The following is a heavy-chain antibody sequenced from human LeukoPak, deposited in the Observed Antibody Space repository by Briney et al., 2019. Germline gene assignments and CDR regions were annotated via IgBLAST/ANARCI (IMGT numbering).Heavy chain of an antibody. CDR1: GYTFTSYD. Sequence: ASVKVSCKASGYTFTSYDINWVRQAPGQGLEWMGWMNPNSGNTGYAQKFQGRVTMTRNTSISTAYMELSSLRSEDTAVYYCARVGRNYYDSSGYYGWGQGTLVTVSS. J-gene: IGHJ4*02. V-gene: IGHV1-8*01. CDR3: ARVGRNYYDSSGYYG. D-gene: IGHD3-22*01. CDR2: MNPNSGNT.